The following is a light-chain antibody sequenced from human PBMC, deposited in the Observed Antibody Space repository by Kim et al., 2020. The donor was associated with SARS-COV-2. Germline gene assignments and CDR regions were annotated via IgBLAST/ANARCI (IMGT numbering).Light chain of an antibody. CDR1: QNINTW. Sequence: DIQMTQPPSTLSASVGDRITITCRASQNINTWLAWYQQKPGKAPKLLIYKVSTLESGVPSRFSGSGSGTEFTLTISSLQPDDLATYYCQQYNSNSLYTFGQGTKLEI. CDR2: KVS. V-gene: IGKV1-5*03. CDR3: QQYNSNSLYT. J-gene: IGKJ2*01.